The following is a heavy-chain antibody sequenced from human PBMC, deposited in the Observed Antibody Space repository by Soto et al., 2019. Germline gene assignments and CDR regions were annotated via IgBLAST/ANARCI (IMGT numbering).Heavy chain of an antibody. J-gene: IGHJ4*02. D-gene: IGHD4-4*01. V-gene: IGHV3-23*01. CDR3: ARVASDYINSADH. Sequence: EVQLLESGGGLVQPGGSLRLSCAASGFIFNAYAMTWVRQAPGKGLEWVSAIGGSGGNTYYAASVKGRFTISRDNSKDTVDLEMNRLRVDDTAVYFCARVASDYINSADHWGQGNLVTVSS. CDR2: IGGSGGNT. CDR1: GFIFNAYA.